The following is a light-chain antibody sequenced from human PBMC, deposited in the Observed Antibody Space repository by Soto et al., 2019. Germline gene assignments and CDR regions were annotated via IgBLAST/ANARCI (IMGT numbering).Light chain of an antibody. CDR3: QQYNNWPRT. CDR1: LSVRSN. CDR2: AAS. V-gene: IGKV3-15*01. J-gene: IGKJ1*01. Sequence: EILMTQSPATLSLSPGEWATLSCRASLSVRSNLAWYQQRPGQAPRLLIYAASTRATGIPARFSGSGSGTEFTLIIDSLQSEDFAVYYCQQYNNWPRTFGQGTKVDIK.